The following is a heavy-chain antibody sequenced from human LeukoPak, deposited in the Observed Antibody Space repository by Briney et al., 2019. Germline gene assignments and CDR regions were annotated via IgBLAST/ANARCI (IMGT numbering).Heavy chain of an antibody. D-gene: IGHD1-1*01. CDR2: INPSGGST. J-gene: IGHJ4*02. Sequence: ASVKVSCKASGCTFTSYYMHWVRQAPGQGLEWMGIINPSGGSTSYAQKFQGRVTMTRDTSTSTVYMELSSLRSEDTAVYYCAREGPDWNDVSMAPGPIDYWGQGTLVTVSS. CDR3: AREGPDWNDVSMAPGPIDY. CDR1: GCTFTSYY. V-gene: IGHV1-46*01.